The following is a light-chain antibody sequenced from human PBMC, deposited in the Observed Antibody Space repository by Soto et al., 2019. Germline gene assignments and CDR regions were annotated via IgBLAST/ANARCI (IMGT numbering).Light chain of an antibody. CDR1: SSDVGSYKF. CDR2: ESS. Sequence: QSVLTQPASVSGSPGQSITISCTGTSSDVGSYKFVSWYQQHPGKAPKLMIYESSKRPSGVSNRFSGSKSGNTASLTISGLQAEDEADYYCCSYAGSSTWVFGTGTKLTVL. CDR3: CSYAGSSTWV. J-gene: IGLJ1*01. V-gene: IGLV2-23*01.